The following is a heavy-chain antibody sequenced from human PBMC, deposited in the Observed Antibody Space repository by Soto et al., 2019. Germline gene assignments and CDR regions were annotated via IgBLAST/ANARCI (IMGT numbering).Heavy chain of an antibody. J-gene: IGHJ6*02. D-gene: IGHD3-10*01. V-gene: IGHV1-69*13. CDR3: ASYYGSGSYSDYYYYGMDV. CDR1: GGTFSSYA. Sequence: SVKVSCKASGGTFSSYAISWVRQAPGQGLEWMGGIIPIFGTANYAQKFQGRVTITADESTSTAYMELSSLRSEDTAVYYFASYYGSGSYSDYYYYGMDVWGQGTTVTVSS. CDR2: IIPIFGTA.